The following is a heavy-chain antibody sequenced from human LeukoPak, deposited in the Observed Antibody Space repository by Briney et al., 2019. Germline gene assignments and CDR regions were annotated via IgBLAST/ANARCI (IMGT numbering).Heavy chain of an antibody. Sequence: GGSLRLSCAASGFTVSSNYMSWVRQAPGKGLEWVSVIYSGGSTYYADSVKGRFTISRDNSKNTLYLQMNSLRAEDTAVYYCAKGHRGSGWLFDYWGQGTLVTVSS. CDR2: IYSGGST. CDR1: GFTVSSNY. D-gene: IGHD6-19*01. J-gene: IGHJ4*02. CDR3: AKGHRGSGWLFDY. V-gene: IGHV3-66*01.